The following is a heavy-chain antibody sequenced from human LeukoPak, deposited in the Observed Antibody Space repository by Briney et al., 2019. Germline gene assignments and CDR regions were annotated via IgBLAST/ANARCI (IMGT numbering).Heavy chain of an antibody. V-gene: IGHV4-34*01. Sequence: SETLSLTCAVYGGSLSGYYWSWIRQPPGKGLEWIGEINHSGSTNYNPSLKSRVTISVDTSKNQFSLKLSSVTAADTAVYYCASYYDFWSGYDYWGQGTLVTVSS. CDR3: ASYYDFWSGYDY. CDR2: INHSGST. J-gene: IGHJ4*02. D-gene: IGHD3-3*01. CDR1: GGSLSGYY.